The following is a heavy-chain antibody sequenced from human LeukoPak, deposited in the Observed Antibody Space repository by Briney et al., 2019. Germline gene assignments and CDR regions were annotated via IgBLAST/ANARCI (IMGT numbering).Heavy chain of an antibody. D-gene: IGHD6-19*01. CDR3: AKPISGGLAVTADWFHP. CDR1: GFAFSFYA. CDR2: INANSGTT. V-gene: IGHV3-23*01. Sequence: GGSLRLSCAASGFAFSFYAMSWLRQPPGEGLEWVSTINANSGTTSYAASVRGRFTISRDNSKNTLYLQVNTLRADDTATYYCAKPISGGLAVTADWFHPWGQGTLVVVSS. J-gene: IGHJ5*01.